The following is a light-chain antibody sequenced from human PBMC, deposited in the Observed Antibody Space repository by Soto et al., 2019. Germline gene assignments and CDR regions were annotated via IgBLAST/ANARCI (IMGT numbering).Light chain of an antibody. CDR1: QDISNY. V-gene: IGKV1-33*01. CDR2: DAS. Sequence: DIQMTQSPSSLSASVGDRVTITCQASQDISNYLNWYQQKPGKAPKLLIYDASNLETGVPSRFSGSGSGTDFTFTISILQPEDIATYYCQHYDNLPPTFGPGTKVDIK. CDR3: QHYDNLPPT. J-gene: IGKJ3*01.